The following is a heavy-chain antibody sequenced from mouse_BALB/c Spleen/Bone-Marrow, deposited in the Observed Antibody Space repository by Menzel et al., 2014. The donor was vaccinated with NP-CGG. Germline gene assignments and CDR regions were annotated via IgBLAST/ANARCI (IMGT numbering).Heavy chain of an antibody. Sequence: EVMLVESGGGLVQPGGSLKLSCAASGFDSSRYWMSWVRQAPGKGLEWIGEINPESRAINYSPSLKDKFIISRDNAKNTLYLRLNKVRSEDTALYYCARQDYYGYLNYWGQGTTLTVSS. CDR2: INPESRAI. J-gene: IGHJ2*01. V-gene: IGHV4-1*02. CDR1: GFDSSRYW. CDR3: ARQDYYGYLNY. D-gene: IGHD1-1*01.